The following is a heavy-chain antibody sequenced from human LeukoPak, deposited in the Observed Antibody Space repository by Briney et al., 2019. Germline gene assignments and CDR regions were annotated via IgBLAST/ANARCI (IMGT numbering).Heavy chain of an antibody. CDR3: ANENYYGSGSYADH. D-gene: IGHD3-10*01. V-gene: IGHV3-30*18. J-gene: IGHJ4*02. CDR2: ISYDGSNT. Sequence: GGSLRLSCAASGFTFNNYGMHWVRQAPGKGLEWVAMISYDGSNTYYADSVKGRFTISRGNSKNTLYLQMNSLRAEDTAVYYCANENYYGSGSYADHWGQGTLVTVSS. CDR1: GFTFNNYG.